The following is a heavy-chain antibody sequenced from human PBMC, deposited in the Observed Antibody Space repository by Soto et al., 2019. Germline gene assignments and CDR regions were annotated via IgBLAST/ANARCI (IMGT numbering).Heavy chain of an antibody. V-gene: IGHV4-59*01. CDR1: GGSISTYY. D-gene: IGHD6-19*01. CDR2: IYYSGST. CDR3: ASDRSSGWDQGYGMDV. J-gene: IGHJ6*02. Sequence: KPSETLSLTCTVSGGSISTYYWSWIRQPPGKGLEWIGYIYYSGSTSYNPSLKSRVTISVDTSKNQFSLKLRSVTAADTAVYYCASDRSSGWDQGYGMDVWGPGTTVTVSS.